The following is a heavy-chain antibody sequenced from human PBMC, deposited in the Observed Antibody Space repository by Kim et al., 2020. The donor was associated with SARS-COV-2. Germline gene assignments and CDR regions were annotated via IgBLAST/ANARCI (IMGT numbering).Heavy chain of an antibody. CDR3: ARQWDTAMFPYYFDY. Sequence: SETLSLTCTVSGGSISGYYWSWIRQPPGKGLEWIGYIFYNGSTNYNPSLKSRVTMSVDTSKNQFSLKLSSVTAADTAVYYCARQWDTAMFPYYFDYWGQGTLVTVSS. CDR2: IFYNGST. D-gene: IGHD5-18*01. J-gene: IGHJ4*02. V-gene: IGHV4-59*08. CDR1: GGSISGYY.